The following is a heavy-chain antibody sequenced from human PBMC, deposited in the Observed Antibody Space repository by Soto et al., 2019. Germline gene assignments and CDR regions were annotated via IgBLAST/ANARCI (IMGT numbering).Heavy chain of an antibody. J-gene: IGHJ5*02. CDR3: ARPLGDNWFDP. D-gene: IGHD3-3*02. V-gene: IGHV4-59*01. CDR1: GGSISNYY. CDR2: IYYSGST. Sequence: SETLSLTCSVSGGSISNYYWSWIRQPPGKGLEWIGYIYYSGSTNYNPSLKSRVTISVDTSKNQFSLKLSSVTAADTAVYYCARPLGDNWFDPWGQGTLVTVSS.